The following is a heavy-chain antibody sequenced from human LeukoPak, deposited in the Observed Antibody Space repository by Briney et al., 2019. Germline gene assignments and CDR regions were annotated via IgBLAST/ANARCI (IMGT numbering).Heavy chain of an antibody. Sequence: GGSLRLSCAAPGFTFSDAWMSWVRQAPGKGLEWVARIKSKVHGGTTDYAAPVNGRFTISGDDSENKLYLQMNSLKTEDTGVYFCSGHMTSADYWGQGTLVTVSS. J-gene: IGHJ4*02. CDR3: SGHMTSADY. CDR2: IKSKVHGGTT. V-gene: IGHV3-15*01. D-gene: IGHD4-11*01. CDR1: GFTFSDAW.